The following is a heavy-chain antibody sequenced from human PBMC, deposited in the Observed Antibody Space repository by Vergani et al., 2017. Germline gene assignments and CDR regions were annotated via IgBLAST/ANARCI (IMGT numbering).Heavy chain of an antibody. D-gene: IGHD3-16*02. CDR3: ARAYYDYVWGSYRPSHYYYYMDV. CDR2: IIPIFGTA. J-gene: IGHJ6*03. CDR1: GGTFSSYA. Sequence: QVQLVQSGAEVKKPGSSVKVSCKASGGTFSSYAISWVRQAPGQGLEWMGGIIPIFGTANYAQKFQGRVTITAEESTSTAYMELGSLRSEDTAVYYCARAYYDYVWGSYRPSHYYYYMDVWGKGTTVTVSS. V-gene: IGHV1-69*01.